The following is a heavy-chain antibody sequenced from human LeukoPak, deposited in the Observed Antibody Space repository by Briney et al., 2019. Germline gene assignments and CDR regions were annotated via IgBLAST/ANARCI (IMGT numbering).Heavy chain of an antibody. D-gene: IGHD6-6*01. Sequence: ASVKVSCKASGGTFISYAISWVRQAPGQGLEWMGGIIPIFGTANYAQKFQGRVTITADESTSTAYTELSSLRSEDTAVYYCASSMVEYSSSNYYYGMDVWGQGTTVTVSS. CDR1: GGTFISYA. CDR2: IIPIFGTA. J-gene: IGHJ6*02. CDR3: ASSMVEYSSSNYYYGMDV. V-gene: IGHV1-69*13.